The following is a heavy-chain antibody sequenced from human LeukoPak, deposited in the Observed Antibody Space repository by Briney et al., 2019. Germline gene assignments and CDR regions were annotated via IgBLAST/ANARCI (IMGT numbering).Heavy chain of an antibody. Sequence: ASVKVSCKASGYTFTGYYIHWVRQAPGQGLEWMGRINPNSGGTNYAQRFEGRVTMTRDTSISTAYMELSRLRSDDTAVYYCAREMTTLTTPLGYWGQGTLATVSS. CDR2: INPNSGGT. J-gene: IGHJ4*02. CDR3: AREMTTLTTPLGY. CDR1: GYTFTGYY. V-gene: IGHV1-2*06. D-gene: IGHD4-17*01.